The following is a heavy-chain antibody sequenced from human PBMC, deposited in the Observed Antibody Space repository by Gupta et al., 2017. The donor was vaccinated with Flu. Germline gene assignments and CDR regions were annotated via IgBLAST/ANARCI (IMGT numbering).Heavy chain of an antibody. CDR2: IDPGTGGT. CDR3: ARGVPFIAAAGVSAHNWFSP. CDR1: GYTFIAFF. D-gene: IGHD6-25*01. J-gene: IGHJ5*02. V-gene: IGHV1-2*02. Sequence: VQLVQSGAEVKTPGVSVMVSCRTSGYTFIAFFIHWERQAPGQGPEWMGWIDPGTGGTKYAQMFQGRGARTGDTSINTVYMELSRLESDDTAVYFCARGVPFIAAAGVSAHNWFSPWGQGTQVIVSP.